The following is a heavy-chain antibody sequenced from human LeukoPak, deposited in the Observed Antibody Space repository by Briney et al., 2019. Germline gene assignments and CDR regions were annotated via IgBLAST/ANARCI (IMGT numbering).Heavy chain of an antibody. D-gene: IGHD5-18*01. CDR3: ARDAPGNTALDY. V-gene: IGHV3-23*01. Sequence: GGSLRLSCAASGFTFNNYAMTWVRQAPGKGLEWVSAISGSGGSTYYADSVKGRFTISRGNAKNTLYLQMNSLRAEDTAVYYCARDAPGNTALDYWGQGTLVTVSS. CDR1: GFTFNNYA. CDR2: ISGSGGST. J-gene: IGHJ4*02.